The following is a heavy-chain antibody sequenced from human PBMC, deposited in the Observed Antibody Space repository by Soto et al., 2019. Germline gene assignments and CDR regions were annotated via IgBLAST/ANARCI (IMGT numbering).Heavy chain of an antibody. V-gene: IGHV4-34*01. D-gene: IGHD5-18*01. CDR1: GGSFSDYY. Sequence: SETLSLTCAVYGGSFSDYYWSWIRQPPGKGLEWIGEINHSGSTNYNPSLKSRVTISVDTSKNQFSLKLTSVTAADTAVYYCASRGYSYGSYYFDYWGQGTLVTVSS. CDR3: ASRGYSYGSYYFDY. J-gene: IGHJ4*02. CDR2: INHSGST.